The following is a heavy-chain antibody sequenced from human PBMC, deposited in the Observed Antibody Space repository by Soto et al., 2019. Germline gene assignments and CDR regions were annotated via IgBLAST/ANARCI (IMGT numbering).Heavy chain of an antibody. Sequence: QSGGSLRLSCTASGFSFSTYWMHWVRQVPGKGPVWVSRISGDGNTTTYADSVKGRFTISRDNANNILYLEMNTLRAEDTAVYHCTGGPRVDSAGTGAHWGQGTLVTVSS. D-gene: IGHD6-13*01. V-gene: IGHV3-74*03. CDR2: ISGDGNTT. J-gene: IGHJ4*02. CDR1: GFSFSTYW. CDR3: TGGPRVDSAGTGAH.